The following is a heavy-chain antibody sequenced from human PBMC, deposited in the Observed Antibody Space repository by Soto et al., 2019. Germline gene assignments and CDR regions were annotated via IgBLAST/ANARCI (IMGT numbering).Heavy chain of an antibody. Sequence: QVQLVESGGGVVQPGRSLRLSCAASGFTFSSYAMHWVRQAPGKGLEWVAVISYDGSNKYYADSVKGRFTISRDNSKNTLYLQMNSLRAEDTAVYYCARDQNSFPLYYYYGMDVWGQGTTVTVSS. D-gene: IGHD2-15*01. J-gene: IGHJ6*02. V-gene: IGHV3-30-3*01. CDR2: ISYDGSNK. CDR1: GFTFSSYA. CDR3: ARDQNSFPLYYYYGMDV.